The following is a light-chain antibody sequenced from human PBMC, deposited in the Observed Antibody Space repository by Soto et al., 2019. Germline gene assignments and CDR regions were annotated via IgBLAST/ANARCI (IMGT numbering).Light chain of an antibody. Sequence: IPVPESRSALAASVGDRGTVTWRSSQRISSYLNWYQHRPGTAPKLLIYAASRLQSGVPSTFSASGSVTEFTPNIRSLQPEDCETHYRTQTPSTPRRLGQGTXVDIK. CDR1: QRISSY. CDR3: TQTPSTPRR. V-gene: IGKV1-39*01. CDR2: AAS. J-gene: IGKJ1*01.